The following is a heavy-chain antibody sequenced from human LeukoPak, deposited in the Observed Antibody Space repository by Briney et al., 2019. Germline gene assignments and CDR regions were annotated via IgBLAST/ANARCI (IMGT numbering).Heavy chain of an antibody. V-gene: IGHV3-30*02. J-gene: IGHJ4*02. D-gene: IGHD3-22*01. CDR1: GFTFSSYG. Sequence: GGSLRLSCAASGFTFSSYGVHWVRQAPGKGLEWVAFIRYDGSNKYYADSVKGRFTISRDNSKNTLYLQMNSLRAEDTAVYYCAKDTPDSSAYYLENWGQGTLVTVSS. CDR3: AKDTPDSSAYYLEN. CDR2: IRYDGSNK.